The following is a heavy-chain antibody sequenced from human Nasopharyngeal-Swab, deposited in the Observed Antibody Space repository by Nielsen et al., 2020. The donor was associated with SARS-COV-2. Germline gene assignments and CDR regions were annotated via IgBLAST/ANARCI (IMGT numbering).Heavy chain of an antibody. Sequence: GESLKISYAASGFTFSSFAMSWVRQAPGKGLEWVSGVSGDGASTYYADSVKGRFTISRDNSKNTLSLQMNSLRAEDTAVYYCAKFEYGGNLPMGAFDVWGQGTMVTVSS. CDR2: VSGDGAST. CDR1: GFTFSSFA. V-gene: IGHV3-23*01. CDR3: AKFEYGGNLPMGAFDV. D-gene: IGHD4-23*01. J-gene: IGHJ3*01.